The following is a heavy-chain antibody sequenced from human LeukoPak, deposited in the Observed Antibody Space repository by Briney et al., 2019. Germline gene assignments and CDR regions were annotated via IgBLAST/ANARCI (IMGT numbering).Heavy chain of an antibody. CDR2: IGSTRSYI. CDR1: GFTFSVYS. Sequence: GGSLRLSCAASGFTFSVYSMNWVRQAPGKGLEWVSSIGSTRSYIYYADSVKGRFTISRDNAKNSLYLQMNSLRAEDTAVYYCARVSYRSRGYPPFYFDYWGQGTLVTVSS. V-gene: IGHV3-21*01. J-gene: IGHJ4*02. D-gene: IGHD3-22*01. CDR3: ARVSYRSRGYPPFYFDY.